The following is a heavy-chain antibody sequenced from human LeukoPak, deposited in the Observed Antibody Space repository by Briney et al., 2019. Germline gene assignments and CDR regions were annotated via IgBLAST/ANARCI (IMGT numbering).Heavy chain of an antibody. CDR2: IYYSGTT. CDR3: AREIYCSSPSCYALHWYFDL. CDR1: GGSISSSSYY. D-gene: IGHD2-2*01. V-gene: IGHV4-39*07. Sequence: SETLSLTCTVSGGSISSSSYYWGWIRQPPGKGLEWIGSIYYSGTTYYNPSLKSRVTISVDTSKNQFSLKLSSVTAADTAVYYCAREIYCSSPSCYALHWYFDLWGRGTLVTVSS. J-gene: IGHJ2*01.